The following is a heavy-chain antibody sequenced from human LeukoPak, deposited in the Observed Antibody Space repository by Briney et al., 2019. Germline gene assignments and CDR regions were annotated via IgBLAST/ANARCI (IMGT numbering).Heavy chain of an antibody. J-gene: IGHJ4*02. CDR1: GFTFSSYG. Sequence: AGGSLRLSCAASGFTFSSYGMHWVRQAPGKGLEWVAFIRYDGSNKYYADSVKGRFTISRDNSKNTLYLQMNSLRAEDTAVYYCAKDGCSSTSCFDYWGQGTLVTVSS. CDR2: IRYDGSNK. V-gene: IGHV3-30*02. D-gene: IGHD2-2*01. CDR3: AKDGCSSTSCFDY.